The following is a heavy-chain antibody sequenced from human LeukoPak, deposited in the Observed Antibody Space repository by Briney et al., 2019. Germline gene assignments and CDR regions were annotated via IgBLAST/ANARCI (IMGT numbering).Heavy chain of an antibody. CDR1: GGTFSSYA. J-gene: IGHJ4*02. CDR2: ISGYNGNT. V-gene: IGHV1-18*01. Sequence: ASVKVSCKASGGTFSSYAISWVRQAPGQGLEWMGWISGYNGNTNSAQKLQDRVTMTTDTSTSTAYMELRSLRSDDTAVYYCARDRGTARDYYGSGYWGQGTLVTVSS. D-gene: IGHD3-10*01. CDR3: ARDRGTARDYYGSGY.